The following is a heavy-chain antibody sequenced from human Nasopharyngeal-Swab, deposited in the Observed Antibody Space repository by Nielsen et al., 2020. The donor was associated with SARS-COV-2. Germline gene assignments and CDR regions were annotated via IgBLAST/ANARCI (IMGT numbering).Heavy chain of an antibody. D-gene: IGHD5-18*01. V-gene: IGHV1-69*06. CDR3: AREVQLHFDY. Sequence: WGRQAPGQGLEWMGGIIPIFGTANYAQKFQGRVTITADKSTSTAYMELSSLRSEDTAVYYWAREVQLHFDYWGQGTLVTVSS. CDR2: IIPIFGTA. J-gene: IGHJ4*02.